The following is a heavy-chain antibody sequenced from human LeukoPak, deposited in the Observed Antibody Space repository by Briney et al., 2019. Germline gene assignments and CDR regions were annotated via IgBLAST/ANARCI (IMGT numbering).Heavy chain of an antibody. Sequence: GGSLRLSCAASGFTFSSYSMNWVRQAPGKGLEWVSSISSSSSYIYYADSVKGRFTISRDNAKNSLYLQMNSLRAEVTAVYYCARSGVSYYYDSSGYFDYWGQGTLVTVSS. D-gene: IGHD3-22*01. CDR2: ISSSSSYI. V-gene: IGHV3-21*01. CDR1: GFTFSSYS. CDR3: ARSGVSYYYDSSGYFDY. J-gene: IGHJ4*02.